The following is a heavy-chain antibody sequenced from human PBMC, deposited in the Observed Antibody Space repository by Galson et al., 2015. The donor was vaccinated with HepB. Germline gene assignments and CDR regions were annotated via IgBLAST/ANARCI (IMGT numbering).Heavy chain of an antibody. D-gene: IGHD6-13*01. CDR1: GFTFIQHA. V-gene: IGHV3-23*01. Sequence: SLRLSCAASGFTFIQHAMTWVRQAPGKGLEWVSTISSSDDNTHYADSVKGRFTISRDNSKNTLHLQMNSLRAEDTAVYYCASPSVAAAGSGHYYYMDVWGKGTTVTVSS. CDR2: ISSSDDNT. J-gene: IGHJ6*03. CDR3: ASPSVAAAGSGHYYYMDV.